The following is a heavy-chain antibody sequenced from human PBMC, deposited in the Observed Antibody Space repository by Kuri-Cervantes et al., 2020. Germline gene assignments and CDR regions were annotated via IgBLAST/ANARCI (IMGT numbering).Heavy chain of an antibody. CDR3: ARDATNYDYVWGSYRTYGMDV. Sequence: TFDDYAMHWIRQPPGKGLEWIGYIYHSGSTYYNPSLKSRVTISVDRSKNQFSLKLSSVTAVDTAVYYCARDATNYDYVWGSYRTYGMDVWGQGTTVTVSS. J-gene: IGHJ6*02. D-gene: IGHD3-16*02. CDR2: IYHSGST. V-gene: IGHV4-30-2*01. CDR1: TFDDYA.